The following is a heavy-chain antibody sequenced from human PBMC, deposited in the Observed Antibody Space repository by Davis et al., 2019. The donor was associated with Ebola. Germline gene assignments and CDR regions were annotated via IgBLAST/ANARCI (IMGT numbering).Heavy chain of an antibody. D-gene: IGHD3-3*01. CDR1: GFTFTSHS. V-gene: IGHV3-48*02. Sequence: PGGSLRLSCAASGFTFTSHSMNWVRQAPGKGLEWISYITSRSSTISYADSVKGRFTISRDNPKNSLYLQMSSLRDDDTAVYYCARSDSYDTSAFDYWGQGTLVTVSS. CDR3: ARSDSYDTSAFDY. CDR2: ITSRSSTI. J-gene: IGHJ4*02.